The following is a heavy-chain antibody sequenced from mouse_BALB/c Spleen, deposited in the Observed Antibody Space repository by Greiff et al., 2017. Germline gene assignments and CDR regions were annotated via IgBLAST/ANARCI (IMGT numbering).Heavy chain of an antibody. D-gene: IGHD3-3*01. J-gene: IGHJ2*01. Sequence: VQLLQSGPELVKPGASVKISCKASAYTFNSYDMHWVRQKPGQGLEWIGYINPYNDGTKYNEKFKVKATLTSDKSSSTAYMELSSLTSEDSAVYYCARRGWDYFDYWGQGTTLTVSS. CDR1: AYTFNSYD. CDR3: ARRGWDYFDY. CDR2: INPYNDGT. V-gene: IGHV1-14*01.